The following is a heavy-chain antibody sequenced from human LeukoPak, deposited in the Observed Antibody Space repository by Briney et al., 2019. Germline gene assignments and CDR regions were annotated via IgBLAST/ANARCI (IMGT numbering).Heavy chain of an antibody. V-gene: IGHV1-2*02. CDR3: ARDEGGYCSATSCYIFDY. D-gene: IGHD2-2*01. Sequence: DSVKVSCKASGYTFTGYYLHWLRQAPGQGLEWMGWINPNSGATHYAKKFQGRVSMTRDTSSSTAYMELSRLRSDDTAVYFCARDEGGYCSATSCYIFDYWGQGTLVTVSS. CDR1: GYTFTGYY. CDR2: INPNSGAT. J-gene: IGHJ4*02.